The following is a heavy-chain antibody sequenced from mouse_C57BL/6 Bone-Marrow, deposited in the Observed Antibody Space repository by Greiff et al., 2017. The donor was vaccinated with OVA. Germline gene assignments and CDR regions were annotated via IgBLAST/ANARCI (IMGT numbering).Heavy chain of an antibody. V-gene: IGHV5-4*01. D-gene: IGHD4-1*01. CDR2: ISDGGSYT. CDR1: GFTFSSYA. CDR3: ARDRTGTKEFAY. Sequence: DVHLVESGGGLVKPGGSLKLSCAASGFTFSSYAMSWVRQTPEKRLEWVATISDGGSYTYYPDNVKGRFTISRDNAKNNLYLQMSHLKSEDTAMYYCARDRTGTKEFAYWGQGTLVTVSA. J-gene: IGHJ3*01.